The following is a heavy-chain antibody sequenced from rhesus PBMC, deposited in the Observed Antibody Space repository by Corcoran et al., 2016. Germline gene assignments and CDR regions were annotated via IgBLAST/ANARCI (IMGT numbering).Heavy chain of an antibody. CDR2: FSGSGGST. CDR1: GYHISSGYG. D-gene: IGHD4-29*01. V-gene: IGHV4-127*01. J-gene: IGHJ4*01. CDR3: ARSWGSRYYFDY. Sequence: QVQLQESGPGLVKPSETLSLTCAVSGYHISSGYGWGWIRQPPGKGLEWIGRFSGSGGSTDYNPSLKSRVTISTDTSKNQFSLKLSSVTAADTAVYYCARSWGSRYYFDYWGQGVLVTVSS.